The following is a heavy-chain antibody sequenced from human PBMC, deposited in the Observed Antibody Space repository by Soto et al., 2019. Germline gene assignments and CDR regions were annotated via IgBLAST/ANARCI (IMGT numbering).Heavy chain of an antibody. D-gene: IGHD3-22*01. Sequence: GASVKVSCKASGYTFTGYGISWVRQAPGQGLEWMGWISAYNGNTNYAQKLQGRVTMTTDTSTSTAYMELRSLRSDDTAVYYCARVKTSGYHNWFDPWGQGTLVTVSS. V-gene: IGHV1-18*01. CDR2: ISAYNGNT. CDR3: ARVKTSGYHNWFDP. CDR1: GYTFTGYG. J-gene: IGHJ5*02.